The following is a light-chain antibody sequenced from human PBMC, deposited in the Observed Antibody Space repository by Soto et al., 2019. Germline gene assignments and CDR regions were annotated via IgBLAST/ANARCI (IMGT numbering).Light chain of an antibody. Sequence: QSVLTQPPSVSGAPGQRVTISCTGSSSNIGAAYDVHWSQQLPGTAPKLLIYGNSNGPSGVPDRFSGSKSGTSASLAITGLQAEDEADYYCQSYDSSLSGYVFGTRTKVTVL. CDR1: SSNIGAAYD. V-gene: IGLV1-40*01. CDR2: GNS. CDR3: QSYDSSLSGYV. J-gene: IGLJ1*01.